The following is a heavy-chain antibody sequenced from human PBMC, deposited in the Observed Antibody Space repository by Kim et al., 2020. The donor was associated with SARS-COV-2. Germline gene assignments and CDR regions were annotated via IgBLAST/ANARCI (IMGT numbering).Heavy chain of an antibody. J-gene: IGHJ5*01. CDR2: ISSNGINK. V-gene: IGHV3-30-3*01. CDR1: GFTFSSFS. Sequence: GGSLRLSCAASGFTFSSFSIHWVRQPPGKGLEWVAVISSNGINKYKADSVKGRFTISRDDSKNTVYLDMNSLRPDDSAVYFCARDPSRFGEFGRLDSWGQGTLVTVSS. CDR3: ARDPSRFGEFGRLDS. D-gene: IGHD3-10*01.